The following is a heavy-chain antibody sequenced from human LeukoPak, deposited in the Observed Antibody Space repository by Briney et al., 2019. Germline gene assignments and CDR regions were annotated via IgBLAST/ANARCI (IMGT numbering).Heavy chain of an antibody. V-gene: IGHV4-39*01. Sequence: SETLSLTCTVSGGSISSSSYYWGWIRQPPGKGLEWIGSIYYSGFTYYNPSLKSRVTISVDTSKNQFSLKVSSVTAADTAVYYCARATSGGVIAIDYWGQGTPVTVSS. CDR1: GGSISSSSYY. CDR2: IYYSGFT. D-gene: IGHD3-16*02. J-gene: IGHJ4*02. CDR3: ARATSGGVIAIDY.